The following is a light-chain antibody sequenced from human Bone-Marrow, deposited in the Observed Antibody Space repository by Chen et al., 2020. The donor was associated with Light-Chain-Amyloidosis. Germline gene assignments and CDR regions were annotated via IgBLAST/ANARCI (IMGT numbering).Light chain of an antibody. Sequence: SYELTQPPSVSVSPGQTARITCSGDDLPTKYAYWYQQKPGQAPVLGIHRDTERPSGISERFSDSSSGTTATLNISGVQAEDEADYHCQSADSSGTYEVIFGGGTKLTVL. CDR3: QSADSSGTYEVI. V-gene: IGLV3-25*03. J-gene: IGLJ2*01. CDR1: DLPTKY. CDR2: RDT.